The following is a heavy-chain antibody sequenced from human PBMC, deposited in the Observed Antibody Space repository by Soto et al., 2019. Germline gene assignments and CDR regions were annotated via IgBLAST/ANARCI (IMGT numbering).Heavy chain of an antibody. Sequence: ASVKVSCKASGYTFTSYYMHWVRQAPGQGLEWSGIINPSGGSTSYAKKFQGRVTMTRDTSTSTVYMELSSLRSEDTAVYYCARGDCGGDCYSYYFDYWGQGTLVTVSS. D-gene: IGHD2-21*02. CDR1: GYTFTSYY. CDR3: ARGDCGGDCYSYYFDY. J-gene: IGHJ4*02. CDR2: INPSGGST. V-gene: IGHV1-46*01.